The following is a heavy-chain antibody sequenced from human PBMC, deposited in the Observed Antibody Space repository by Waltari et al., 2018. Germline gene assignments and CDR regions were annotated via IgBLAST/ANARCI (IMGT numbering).Heavy chain of an antibody. D-gene: IGHD6-13*01. Sequence: QVQLQESGPGLVKPSETLSLTCTVSVGSISSSYWSWIRQPPGKGLEWIGYIYYSGSTSYNPSLKSRVTISVDTSKNQFSLRLSSVTAADTAVYYCARRGRAASANFDYWGQGTLVTVSS. CDR3: ARRGRAASANFDY. V-gene: IGHV4-59*08. CDR2: IYYSGST. J-gene: IGHJ4*02. CDR1: VGSISSSY.